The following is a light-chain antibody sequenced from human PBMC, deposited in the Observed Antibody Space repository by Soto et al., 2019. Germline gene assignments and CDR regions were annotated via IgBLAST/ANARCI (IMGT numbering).Light chain of an antibody. V-gene: IGLV2-11*01. CDR2: DVS. CDR3: CSYTSTYTLV. J-gene: IGLJ2*01. CDR1: SSDVGGYNY. Sequence: QSALTQPRSVSGSPGQSVTISCTGTSSDVGGYNYVSWYQQHPGKAPKVMIYDVSKRPSGVPDRFSGSKSGNTASLTISGLQAEDEAAYYCCSYTSTYTLVFGGGTKVTVL.